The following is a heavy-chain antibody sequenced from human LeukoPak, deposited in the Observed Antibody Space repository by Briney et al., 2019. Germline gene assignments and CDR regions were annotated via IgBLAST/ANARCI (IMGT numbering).Heavy chain of an antibody. D-gene: IGHD1-1*01. Sequence: SETLSLTCTVSGGSISSYYWSWIRQPPGKGLEWIGYIYYSGSTNYNPSLKSRVTISVDTSKNQFSLKLSSVTAADTAVYYCARVKLERGKSIWFDPWGQGTLVTASS. CDR1: GGSISSYY. J-gene: IGHJ5*02. CDR3: ARVKLERGKSIWFDP. V-gene: IGHV4-59*01. CDR2: IYYSGST.